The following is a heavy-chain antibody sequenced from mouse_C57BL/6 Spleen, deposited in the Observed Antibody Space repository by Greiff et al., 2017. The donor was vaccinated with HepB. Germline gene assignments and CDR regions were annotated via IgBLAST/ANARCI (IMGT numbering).Heavy chain of an antibody. CDR3: ARSRPNRDYYGSSYAMDY. J-gene: IGHJ4*01. Sequence: QVQLQQSGPELVKPGASVKISCKASGYAFSSSWMNWVKQRPGKGLEWIGRIYPGDGDTNYNGKFKGKATLTADKSSSTAYMQLSSLTSEDSAVYFCARSRPNRDYYGSSYAMDYWGQGTSVTVSS. CDR1: GYAFSSSW. V-gene: IGHV1-82*01. CDR2: IYPGDGDT. D-gene: IGHD1-1*01.